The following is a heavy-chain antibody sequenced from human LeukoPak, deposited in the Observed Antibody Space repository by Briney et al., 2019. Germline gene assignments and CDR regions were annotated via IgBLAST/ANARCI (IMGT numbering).Heavy chain of an antibody. J-gene: IGHJ4*02. CDR2: ISNNGGYT. Sequence: GGSLRLSCAASGFTFSSSAMSWVRQAPGKGLEWVSAISNNGGYTYYADSVQGRFTISRDNSKSTLCLQMNSLKAEDTAVYYCAKQLGYCSDGSCYFPYWGQGTLVTVSS. CDR3: AKQLGYCSDGSCYFPY. CDR1: GFTFSSSA. D-gene: IGHD2-15*01. V-gene: IGHV3-23*01.